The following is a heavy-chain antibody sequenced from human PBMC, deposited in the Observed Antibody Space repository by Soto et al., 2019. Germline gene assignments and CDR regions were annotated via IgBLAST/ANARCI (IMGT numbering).Heavy chain of an antibody. CDR1: GGSMSSYY. V-gene: IGHV4-59*08. CDR2: IYYAGTT. J-gene: IGHJ4*02. CDR3: ASLPDTSDFDY. Sequence: SETLSLTCTVSGGSMSSYYWSWFRRPPGKGLEWVGYIYYAGTTSYNPSLKSRVTVSVDTSKNQFSLKLSSVTAADTAVYYCASLPDTSDFDYWGQGPLVTVSS. D-gene: IGHD2-2*01.